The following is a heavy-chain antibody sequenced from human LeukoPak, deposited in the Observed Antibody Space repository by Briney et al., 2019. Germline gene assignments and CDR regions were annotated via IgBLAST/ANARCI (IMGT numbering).Heavy chain of an antibody. D-gene: IGHD5-18*01. J-gene: IGHJ4*02. V-gene: IGHV3-30-3*01. Sequence: GGSLRLSCAASGFTFSSYAMHWVRQAPGKGLEWVAVISYDGSNKYYADSVKRRFTISRDNSKNTLYLQMNSLRAEDTAVYYCARDNSGYSYGIALDYWGQGTLVTVSS. CDR3: ARDNSGYSYGIALDY. CDR2: ISYDGSNK. CDR1: GFTFSSYA.